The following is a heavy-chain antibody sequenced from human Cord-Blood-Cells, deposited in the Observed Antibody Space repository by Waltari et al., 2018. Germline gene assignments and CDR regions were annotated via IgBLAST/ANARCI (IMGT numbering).Heavy chain of an antibody. V-gene: IGHV4-34*01. CDR1: GGSFSGYY. CDR3: ATTYYDILTGYYDY. D-gene: IGHD3-9*01. CDR2: INLSGST. Sequence: QVQLQQWGAGLLKPSETLSLTCAVYGGSFSGYYWSWIRQPPGKGLGWIGEINLSGSTNYNPSLKSGVTISVDTSKNQFSLKLSSVTAADTAVYYCATTYYDILTGYYDYWGQGTLVTVSS. J-gene: IGHJ4*02.